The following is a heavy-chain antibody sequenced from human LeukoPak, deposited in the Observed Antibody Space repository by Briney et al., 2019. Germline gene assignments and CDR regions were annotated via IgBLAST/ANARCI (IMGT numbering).Heavy chain of an antibody. J-gene: IGHJ5*02. D-gene: IGHD6-13*01. V-gene: IGHV1-3*01. Sequence: ASVKVSCKASGYTFTSYAIHWVRQAPGQRLEWMGWINAGNGNTKYSQKFQGRVTITRDTSASTAYMELSSLRSDDTAVYYCARDRSPGGYSSRYWFDPWGQGTLVTVSS. CDR1: GYTFTSYA. CDR2: INAGNGNT. CDR3: ARDRSPGGYSSRYWFDP.